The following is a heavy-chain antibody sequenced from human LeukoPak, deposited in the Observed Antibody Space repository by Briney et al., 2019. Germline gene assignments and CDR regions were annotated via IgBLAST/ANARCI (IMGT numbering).Heavy chain of an antibody. V-gene: IGHV4-38-2*01. J-gene: IGHJ4*02. Sequence: SETLSLTCAVSGYTISSGYYWCWIRQPPGKGLEWIGSIYHSGSTYYNPSLKSRVTISVDTSKNQFSLKLSSVTAADTAVYYCASEGYCSGGSFLESMGDWGQGTLVTVSS. CDR3: ASEGYCSGGSFLESMGD. CDR2: IYHSGST. CDR1: GYTISSGYY. D-gene: IGHD2-15*01.